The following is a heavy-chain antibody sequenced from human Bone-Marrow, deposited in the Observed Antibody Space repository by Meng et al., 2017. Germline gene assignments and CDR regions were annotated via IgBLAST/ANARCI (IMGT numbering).Heavy chain of an antibody. J-gene: IGHJ4*02. Sequence: QVQLVEAGGGVVQPGRSLGLSWAASGFTFSSYAMHWVRQAPGKGLEWVAVISYDGSNKYYADSVKGRFTISRDNSKNTLYLQMNSLRAEDTAVYYCARGGNEFDYWGQGTLVTVSS. CDR1: GFTFSSYA. CDR2: ISYDGSNK. V-gene: IGHV3-30*01. CDR3: ARGGNEFDY. D-gene: IGHD4-23*01.